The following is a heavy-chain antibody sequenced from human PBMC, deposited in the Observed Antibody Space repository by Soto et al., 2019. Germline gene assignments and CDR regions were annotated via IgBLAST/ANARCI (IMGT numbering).Heavy chain of an antibody. D-gene: IGHD2-2*01. V-gene: IGHV3-23*01. Sequence: GGSLRLSCAASGFTFSSYAMSWVRQAPGKGLEWVSVNSGSGGSTYYADSVKGRFTISRDNSKNTVYLQMNSLRAEDTAVYYCAKERLGRSTSCYDYWGQGTLVTVSS. CDR2: NSGSGGST. J-gene: IGHJ4*02. CDR1: GFTFSSYA. CDR3: AKERLGRSTSCYDY.